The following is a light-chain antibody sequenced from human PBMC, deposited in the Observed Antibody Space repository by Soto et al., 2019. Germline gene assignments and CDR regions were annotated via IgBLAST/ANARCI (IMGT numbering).Light chain of an antibody. CDR2: GVS. Sequence: EIVLTQSPGTLSLSPGERATLSCRATQSVTGSYLAWYQQKPGQAPRLLIHGVSSWATGIPDRFSGSGSGIDFTLTISRLEPEDFAVYYCQQYGSLPWTFGQGTKVEIK. V-gene: IGKV3-20*01. CDR1: QSVTGSY. CDR3: QQYGSLPWT. J-gene: IGKJ1*01.